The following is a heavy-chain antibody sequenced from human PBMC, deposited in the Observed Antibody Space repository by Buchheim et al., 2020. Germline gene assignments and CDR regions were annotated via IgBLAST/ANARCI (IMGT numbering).Heavy chain of an antibody. CDR2: ISYDGSIQ. CDR1: GFTFSSYG. D-gene: IGHD6-19*01. Sequence: QVQLVESGGGVVQPGRSLRLSCAASGFTFSSYGMHWVRQAPGKGLEWVAVISYDGSIQYYADSVKGRFTISRYNAKNALYLQMNSLRAEDTAVYYCAKGSGWYFDYWGQGTL. J-gene: IGHJ4*02. V-gene: IGHV3-30*18. CDR3: AKGSGWYFDY.